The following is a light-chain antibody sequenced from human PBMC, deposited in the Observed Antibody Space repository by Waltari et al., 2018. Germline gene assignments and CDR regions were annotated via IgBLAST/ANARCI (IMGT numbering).Light chain of an antibody. V-gene: IGKV3-11*01. CDR2: DAS. Sequence: DIVLTQSSSTLSLSPGDTATLSCRASQSVGSYLAWYQQKPGQPPRLLIYDASNRATGVPARFRGSGSGTDFTLTISSLEAEDFAVYYCQQRSNWTPHTFGQGARLEIK. J-gene: IGKJ2*01. CDR1: QSVGSY. CDR3: QQRSNWTPHT.